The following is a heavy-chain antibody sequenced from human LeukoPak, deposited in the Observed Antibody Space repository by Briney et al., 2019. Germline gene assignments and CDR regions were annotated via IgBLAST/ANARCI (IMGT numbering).Heavy chain of an antibody. J-gene: IGHJ4*02. V-gene: IGHV3-30*02. Sequence: GGSLRLSCAASGFTFSSYGMHWVRQAPGKGPEWVAVIWYGGSNKYYADSVKGRFTISRDNSKNTLYLQMNSLRAEDTAVYYCAKEVQLWPSGFDYWGQGTLVTVSS. CDR1: GFTFSSYG. CDR3: AKEVQLWPSGFDY. CDR2: IWYGGSNK. D-gene: IGHD5-18*01.